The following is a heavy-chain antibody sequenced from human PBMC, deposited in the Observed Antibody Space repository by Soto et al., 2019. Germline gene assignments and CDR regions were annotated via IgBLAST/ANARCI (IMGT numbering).Heavy chain of an antibody. D-gene: IGHD3-10*01. V-gene: IGHV4-39*01. CDR2: IYYSGST. CDR3: ARHSHGSGSYYNFEDY. Sequence: SETLSLTCTVSGCSISRSSYYWGWIRQPPGKGLEWIGSIYYSGSTYYNPSLKSRVTISVDTSKNQFSLKLSSVTAADTAVYYCARHSHGSGSYYNFEDYWGQGTLVTVSS. J-gene: IGHJ4*02. CDR1: GCSISRSSYY.